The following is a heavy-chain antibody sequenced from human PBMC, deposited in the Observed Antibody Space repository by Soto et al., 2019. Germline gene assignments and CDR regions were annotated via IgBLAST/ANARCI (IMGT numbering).Heavy chain of an antibody. Sequence: VASVKVSCKASGYTLTSYYLHWVRQAPGQGPEWMGIINPSGGITNDAQKFQDRVTMTSDTSTSTVYMELSSLRSEDTAVYYCAGGISTTRYYYYYGMDVWGQGTTVTVSS. CDR1: GYTLTSYY. D-gene: IGHD2-2*01. J-gene: IGHJ6*02. V-gene: IGHV1-46*01. CDR2: INPSGGIT. CDR3: AGGISTTRYYYYYGMDV.